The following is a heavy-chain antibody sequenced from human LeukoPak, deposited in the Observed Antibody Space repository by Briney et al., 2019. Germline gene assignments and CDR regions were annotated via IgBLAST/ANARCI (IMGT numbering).Heavy chain of an antibody. CDR1: GYTFTSYG. V-gene: IGHV1-18*01. D-gene: IGHD6-13*01. J-gene: IGHJ5*02. CDR3: ARDLRFGGPSSRTLRWFDP. CDR2: ISAYNGNT. Sequence: ASVKVSCKASGYTFTSYGISWVRQAPGQGLEWMGWISAYNGNTNYAQKLQGRVTMTTDTSTSTAYMELRSLRSDDTAVYYCARDLRFGGPSSRTLRWFDPWGQGTLVTVSS.